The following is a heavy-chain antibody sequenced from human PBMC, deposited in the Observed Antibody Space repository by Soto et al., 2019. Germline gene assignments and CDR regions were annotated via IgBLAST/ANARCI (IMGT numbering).Heavy chain of an antibody. J-gene: IGHJ4*02. V-gene: IGHV3-30*18. CDR3: AKTSVAGDY. CDR1: GFTFSSYG. D-gene: IGHD6-19*01. Sequence: QVQLVESGGGVVQPGRSLRLSCAASGFTFSSYGMHCFRQATGKGLEWVAVISYDGSNKSYADSVKGRFTISRDNSKNTLYLQMNSLRAEDTAVYYCAKTSVAGDYWGQGTLVTVSS. CDR2: ISYDGSNK.